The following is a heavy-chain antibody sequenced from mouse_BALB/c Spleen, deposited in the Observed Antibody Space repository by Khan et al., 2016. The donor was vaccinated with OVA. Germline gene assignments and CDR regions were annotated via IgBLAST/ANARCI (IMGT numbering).Heavy chain of an antibody. Sequence: QVQLKESGAELARPGASVKMSCKASGYTFISYTIHWIKKRPGQGLEWIGYINPSNGYTNYNQKFKDKATLTTDKSSTTAYLQLSSLTSDDSAVYNCVRDGAYHRNDGWFAYWGQGTLVTVS. CDR3: VRDGAYHRNDGWFAY. V-gene: IGHV1-4*01. CDR2: INPSNGYT. CDR1: GYTFISYT. J-gene: IGHJ3*01. D-gene: IGHD2-14*01.